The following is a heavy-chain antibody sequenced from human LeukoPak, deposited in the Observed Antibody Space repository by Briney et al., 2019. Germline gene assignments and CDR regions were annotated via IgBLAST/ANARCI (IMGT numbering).Heavy chain of an antibody. J-gene: IGHJ4*02. CDR1: GGSLSSYY. CDR3: ERGRTYCSGGSCCVD. Sequence: PETPSLTCTEPGGSLSSYYGSWIRQPPRKGLEWIGYIYYSESTNYNPYLKSRVTISVDTSKNQYALKLSSVTAADAAVYYCERGRTYCSGGSCCVDWGQGTLVTVSS. V-gene: IGHV4-59*01. CDR2: IYYSEST. D-gene: IGHD2-15*01.